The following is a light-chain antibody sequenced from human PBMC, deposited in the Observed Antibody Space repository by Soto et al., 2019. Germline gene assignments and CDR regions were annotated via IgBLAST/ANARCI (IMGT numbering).Light chain of an antibody. CDR1: SSNIRHNY. Sequence: QSVLTQPPSVSAAPGQTFTISCSGSSSNIRHNYVSWYQQLPGTAPKLLIYDNNKRPSGIPDRFSGSKSGTSATLGITGLQTGDEADYYCGTWDSSLSAYVFGTGTKLTVL. CDR2: DNN. V-gene: IGLV1-51*01. CDR3: GTWDSSLSAYV. J-gene: IGLJ1*01.